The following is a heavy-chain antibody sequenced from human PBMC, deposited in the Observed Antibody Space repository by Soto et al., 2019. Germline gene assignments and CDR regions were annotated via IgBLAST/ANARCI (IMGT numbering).Heavy chain of an antibody. D-gene: IGHD5-18*01. CDR1: GGTFSSYT. V-gene: IGHV1-69*02. CDR3: AAPRDGYNYPLDY. CDR2: IIPILGIA. J-gene: IGHJ4*02. Sequence: SVKVSCKASGGTFSSYTISWVRQAPGQGLEWMGRIIPILGIANYAQKFQGRVTITADKSTSTAYMELSSLRSEDTAVYYCAAPRDGYNYPLDYWGQGTLVTVSS.